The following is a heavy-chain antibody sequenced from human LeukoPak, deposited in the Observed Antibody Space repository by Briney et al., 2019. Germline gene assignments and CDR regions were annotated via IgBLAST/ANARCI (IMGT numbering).Heavy chain of an antibody. V-gene: IGHV4-59*01. CDR3: ARDYYVWGSYRSNWFDP. CDR1: GGSISSYY. CDR2: IYYSGST. J-gene: IGHJ5*02. Sequence: SETLSLTCTVSGGSISSYYWSWIRQPPGKGLEWIGYIYYSGSTNYNPSLESRVTISVDTSKNQFSLKLSSVTAADTAVYYCARDYYVWGSYRSNWFDPWGQGTLVTVSS. D-gene: IGHD3-16*02.